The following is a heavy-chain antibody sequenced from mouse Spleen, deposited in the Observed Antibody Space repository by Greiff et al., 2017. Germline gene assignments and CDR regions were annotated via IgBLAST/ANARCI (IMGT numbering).Heavy chain of an antibody. Sequence: QVQLKESGPSLVQPSQSLSITCTVSGLSLSNYVVHWVRQSPGKGLDWLGVIWRGGNTDYNAAFMSRLSITKDNSKSQVFFEMNSLQADDTAIYYCAAGNHIDYWGQGTSFTVSS. CDR3: AAGNHIDY. D-gene: IGHD2-1*01. V-gene: IGHV2-5-1*01. CDR2: IWRGGNT. CDR1: GLSLSNYV. J-gene: IGHJ4*01.